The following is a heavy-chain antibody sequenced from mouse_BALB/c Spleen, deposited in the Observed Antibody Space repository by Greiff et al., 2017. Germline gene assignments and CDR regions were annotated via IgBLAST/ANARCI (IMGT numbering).Heavy chain of an antibody. V-gene: IGHV3-6*02. D-gene: IGHD1-1*01. CDR1: GYSITSGYY. J-gene: IGHJ4*01. Sequence: EVKLQESGPGLVKPSQSLSLTCSVTGYSITSGYYWNWIRQFPGNKLEWMGYISYDGSNNYNPSLKNRISITRDTSKNQFFLKLNSVTTVDTATYYCARLLLRYYAMDYWGQGTSVTVSS. CDR2: ISYDGSN. CDR3: ARLLLRYYAMDY.